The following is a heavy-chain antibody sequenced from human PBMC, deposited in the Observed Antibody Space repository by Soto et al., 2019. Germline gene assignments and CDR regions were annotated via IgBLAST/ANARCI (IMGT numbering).Heavy chain of an antibody. V-gene: IGHV1-69*13. CDR3: ARAGRGYSGYDYVWWFDP. Sequence: GASVKVSCKASGGTFSSYAISWVRQAPGQGLEWMGGIIPIFGTANYAQKFQGRVTITADESTSTAYMELSSLRSEDTAVYYCARAGRGYSGYDYVWWFDPWGQGTLATVSS. J-gene: IGHJ5*02. CDR2: IIPIFGTA. D-gene: IGHD5-12*01. CDR1: GGTFSSYA.